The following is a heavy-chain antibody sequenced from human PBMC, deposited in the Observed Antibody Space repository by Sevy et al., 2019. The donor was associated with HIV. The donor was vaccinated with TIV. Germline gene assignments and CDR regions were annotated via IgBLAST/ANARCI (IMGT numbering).Heavy chain of an antibody. CDR1: GFIFSDFY. CDR3: ARDHVVVERLANYGMDV. J-gene: IGHJ6*02. V-gene: IGHV3-11*01. CDR2: ISSRGSTI. Sequence: GGSLRLSCAASGFIFSDFYMSWVRQAPGKGLEWISYISSRGSTIYYADSVKGRFTISRDNAKNSLYLQMNSLTAEDTAVYYCARDHVVVERLANYGMDVWGQGTTVTVSS. D-gene: IGHD2-2*01.